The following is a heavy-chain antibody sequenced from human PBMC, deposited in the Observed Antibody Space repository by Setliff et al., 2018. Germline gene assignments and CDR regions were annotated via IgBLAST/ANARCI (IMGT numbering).Heavy chain of an antibody. Sequence: SETLSLTCTVSGGSISSGSYYWSWIRQPAGKGLEWIGHIYTSGSTNYNPSLKSRVTISVYTSKNQFSLKLSSVTAADTALYYCARGGGYGSGGSFHNAPFDYWGQGMLVTVSS. D-gene: IGHD3-10*01. CDR2: IYTSGST. V-gene: IGHV4-61*09. CDR1: GGSISSGSYY. J-gene: IGHJ4*02. CDR3: ARGGGYGSGGSFHNAPFDY.